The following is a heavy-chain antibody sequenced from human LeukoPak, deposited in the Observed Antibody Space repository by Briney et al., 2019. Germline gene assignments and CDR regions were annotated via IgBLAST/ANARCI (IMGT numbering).Heavy chain of an antibody. CDR3: ARGSSWCSGV. CDR1: GGSISSSTYY. V-gene: IGHV4-39*07. D-gene: IGHD6-13*01. Sequence: SETLSLTCTVSGGSISSSTYYWGWIRQPPGKGLEWIGSIYYSGSTSYYNPSLKSRVTISLDTSKNQLSLKLSSVIAVDTAVYYCARGSSWCSGVWGQGTTVTVSS. J-gene: IGHJ6*02. CDR2: IYYSGSTS.